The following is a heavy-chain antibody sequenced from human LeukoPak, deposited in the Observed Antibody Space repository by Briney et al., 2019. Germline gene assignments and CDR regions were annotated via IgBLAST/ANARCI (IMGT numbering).Heavy chain of an antibody. J-gene: IGHJ4*02. CDR3: AKGQGTLWAAFDY. V-gene: IGHV3-30-3*01. D-gene: IGHD3-10*01. CDR1: GFTFSDYA. Sequence: GGSLRLSCAASGFTFSDYAMHWVRQAPGKGLEWVAVMSYDGSNKYYADSVKGRFTISRHNSKNTLYLQMNSLRVEDTAVYYCAKGQGTLWAAFDYWGQGTLVTVPS. CDR2: MSYDGSNK.